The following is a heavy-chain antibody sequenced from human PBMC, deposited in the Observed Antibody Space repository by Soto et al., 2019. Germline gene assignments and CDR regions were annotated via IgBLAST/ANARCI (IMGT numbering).Heavy chain of an antibody. CDR2: IYYSGTT. CDR3: ARLNNWFDP. Sequence: GSISSYYWSWIRQPPGKGLEYIAYIYYSGTTNYNPSLKSRVTISVDTSKKQFSLKLSAVTAAGTAVYYCARLNNWFDPWGQGTLVT. CDR1: GSISSYY. V-gene: IGHV4-59*01. J-gene: IGHJ5*02.